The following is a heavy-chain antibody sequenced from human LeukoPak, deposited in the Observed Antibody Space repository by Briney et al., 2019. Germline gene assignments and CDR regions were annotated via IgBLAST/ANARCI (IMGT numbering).Heavy chain of an antibody. D-gene: IGHD1-26*01. CDR1: GGSICSGGYS. CDR2: IYHSGST. CDR3: ARDSGELDY. J-gene: IGHJ4*02. V-gene: IGHV4-30-2*01. Sequence: SQTLSLTCAVSGGSICSGGYSWSWIRQPPGKGLEWIGYIYHSGSTYYNPSLKSRVTISVGRSKNQFSLKLSSVTAADTAVYYCARDSGELDYWGQGTLVTVSS.